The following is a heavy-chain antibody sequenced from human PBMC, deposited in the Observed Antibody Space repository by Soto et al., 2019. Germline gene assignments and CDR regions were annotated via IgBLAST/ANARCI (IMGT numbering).Heavy chain of an antibody. V-gene: IGHV3-7*01. J-gene: IGHJ4*02. D-gene: IGHD6-19*01. CDR2: IKQDGGDK. CDR3: ARVAGLAGHV. Sequence: EAQLMESGGGLVQPGGSLRLSCAASGFTFSSYWMSWVRQAPGKGLEWVANIKQDGGDKYYVDSVKGRFIISRDNAKNSLYLQMDSLRAEDMAVYYCARVAGLAGHVWGQGTLVTVSS. CDR1: GFTFSSYW.